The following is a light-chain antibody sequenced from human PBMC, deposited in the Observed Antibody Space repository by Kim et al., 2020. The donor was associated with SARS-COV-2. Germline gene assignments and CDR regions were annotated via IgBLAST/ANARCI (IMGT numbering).Light chain of an antibody. Sequence: STLSASGGDRVTSTCRASQSIGSWLAWYQQKAGKAPKVLIYHASTLESGVPPRFSGSGSGTEFTLTISSLQPDDFATYYCQKANGEFGQGTKLEI. CDR2: HAS. J-gene: IGKJ2*01. CDR1: QSIGSW. CDR3: QKANGE. V-gene: IGKV1-5*01.